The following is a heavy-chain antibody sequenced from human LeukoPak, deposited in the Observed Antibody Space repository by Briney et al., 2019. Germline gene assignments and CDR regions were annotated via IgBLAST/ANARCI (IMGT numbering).Heavy chain of an antibody. CDR2: FYSGST. CDR3: ARDSRIMGAPGAFDY. D-gene: IGHD1-26*01. V-gene: IGHV4-4*07. Sequence: PSETLSLTCTVSGRSISSYYWSWIRQPAGKGLEWIGRFYSGSTNYNPSLKSRVTMSVDTSKNQFSLKLSSVTAADTAVYYCARDSRIMGAPGAFDYWGQGTLVTVSS. J-gene: IGHJ4*02. CDR1: GRSISSYY.